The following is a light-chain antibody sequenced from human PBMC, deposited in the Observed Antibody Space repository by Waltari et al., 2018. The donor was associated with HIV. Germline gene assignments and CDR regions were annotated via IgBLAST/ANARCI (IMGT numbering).Light chain of an antibody. Sequence: EIVLTQSPGTLSLSPGERATLSCRASQSLISNYLAWYQEKPGQAPRLLIYAASSRASGIPDRFSGSGAGTDFTLTISRLEPEDFAVYYCQQYGSSPPITFGQGTRLEIK. V-gene: IGKV3-20*01. J-gene: IGKJ5*01. CDR2: AAS. CDR3: QQYGSSPPIT. CDR1: QSLISNY.